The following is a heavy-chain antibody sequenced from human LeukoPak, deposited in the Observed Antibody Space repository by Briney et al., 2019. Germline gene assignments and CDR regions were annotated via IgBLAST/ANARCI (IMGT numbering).Heavy chain of an antibody. CDR1: GFTFSSYA. D-gene: IGHD1-1*01. V-gene: IGHV3-30-3*01. J-gene: IGHJ4*02. Sequence: GGFLRLSCAASGFTFSSYAMHWVRQAPGKGLEWVAVTSSDGNIKYYADSVKGRFTISRDNSKNTLYLQMNSLRGEDTGVYYCARDPVPATARHFDYWGQGTLVTVSS. CDR3: ARDPVPATARHFDY. CDR2: TSSDGNIK.